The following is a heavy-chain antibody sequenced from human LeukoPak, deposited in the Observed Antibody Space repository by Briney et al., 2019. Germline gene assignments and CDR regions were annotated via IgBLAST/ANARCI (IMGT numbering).Heavy chain of an antibody. D-gene: IGHD6-13*01. CDR3: AKGISSPDD. CDR1: GFTFSSYG. J-gene: IGHJ4*02. Sequence: GGSLRLSCAASGFTFSSYGMHWVRQAPGKGLEWVAVISYDGSNKYYADSVKGRFTISRDNSKNTLYLQMNSLRAEDTAIYYCAKGISSPDDWGQGTLVTVSS. CDR2: ISYDGSNK. V-gene: IGHV3-30*18.